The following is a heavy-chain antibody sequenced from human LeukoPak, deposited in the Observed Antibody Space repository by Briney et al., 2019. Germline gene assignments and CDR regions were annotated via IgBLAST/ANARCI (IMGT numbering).Heavy chain of an antibody. J-gene: IGHJ5*02. CDR1: GGSISSYY. Sequence: PSETLSLTCTVSGGSISSYYWSWIRQPPGKGLEWIGYIYYSGNTNYNPSLESRVTISVDTSKNQFSLRLNSVTAADTAVYYCVRGRAWFDPWGQGTLVTVSS. D-gene: IGHD3-10*01. CDR3: VRGRAWFDP. V-gene: IGHV4-59*01. CDR2: IYYSGNT.